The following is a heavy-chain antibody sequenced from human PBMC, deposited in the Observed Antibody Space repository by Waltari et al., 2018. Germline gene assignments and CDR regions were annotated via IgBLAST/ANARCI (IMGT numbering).Heavy chain of an antibody. Sequence: EVQLLESGGGLVQPGGSLRLSCAASGFTFSSYAMSWVRQPPGKGLEWVSAISGSGCSTYYADSVKGRFTISRDNSKNTLYLQMNSLRAEDTAVYYCAKVYKAARPPYYFDYWGQGTLVTVSS. CDR1: GFTFSSYA. CDR2: ISGSGCST. CDR3: AKVYKAARPPYYFDY. D-gene: IGHD6-6*01. V-gene: IGHV3-23*01. J-gene: IGHJ4*02.